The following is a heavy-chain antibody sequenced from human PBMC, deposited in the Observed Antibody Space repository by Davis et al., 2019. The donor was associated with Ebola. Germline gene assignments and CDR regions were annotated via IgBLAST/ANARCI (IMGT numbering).Heavy chain of an antibody. J-gene: IGHJ4*02. CDR2: INAGNGDT. CDR1: GYTFTSYA. CDR3: AKSEQLVLPDY. Sequence: AASVTVSCKASGYTFTSYAMHWVRQAPGQRLEWMGWINAGNGDTKYSQKFRGRVTITRDTSASTSYMELSSLRSEDTAVYYCAKSEQLVLPDYWGQGTLVTVSS. D-gene: IGHD6-6*01. V-gene: IGHV1-3*01.